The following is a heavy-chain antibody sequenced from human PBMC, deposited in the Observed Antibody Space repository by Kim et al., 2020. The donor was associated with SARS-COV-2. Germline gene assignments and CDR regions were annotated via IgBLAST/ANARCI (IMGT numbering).Heavy chain of an antibody. D-gene: IGHD6-13*01. CDR2: IKRKTDGGTT. J-gene: IGHJ4*02. CDR3: TAYSSSWYGD. Sequence: GGSLRLSCAASGFTLSNAWMSWVRQAPGKGLEWVGRIKRKTDGGTTDYAAPVKGRFTISRDDSKNTLYLQMNSLKTEDTAVYYCTAYSSSWYGDWGQGTLVTVSS. CDR1: GFTLSNAW. V-gene: IGHV3-15*01.